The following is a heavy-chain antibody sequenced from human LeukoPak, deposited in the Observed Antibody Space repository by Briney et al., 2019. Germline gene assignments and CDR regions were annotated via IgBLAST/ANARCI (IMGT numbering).Heavy chain of an antibody. CDR3: ARITIFGVVIDFDY. D-gene: IGHD3-3*01. V-gene: IGHV1-18*04. Sequence: ASVKVSCKASGYTFTSYYMHWVRQAPGQGLEWMGWISGSNGNTNYAQKHQGRVTMTTDTSTSTAYMELRSLRSDDTAVYYCARITIFGVVIDFDYWGQGTPVTVSS. CDR2: ISGSNGNT. J-gene: IGHJ4*02. CDR1: GYTFTSYY.